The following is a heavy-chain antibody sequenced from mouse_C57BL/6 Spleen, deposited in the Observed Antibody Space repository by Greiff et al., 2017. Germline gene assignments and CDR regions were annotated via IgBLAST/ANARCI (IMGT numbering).Heavy chain of an antibody. V-gene: IGHV5-12*01. CDR2: ISNGGGST. CDR3: ARGGYLYYFDY. Sequence: EVMLVESGGGLVQPGGSLKLSCAASGFTFSDYYMYWVRQTPEKRLEWVAYISNGGGSTYYPDTVKGRFTISRDNAKNTLYLQMSRLKSEDTAMYYCARGGYLYYFDYWGQGTTLTVSS. CDR1: GFTFSDYY. D-gene: IGHD2-2*01. J-gene: IGHJ2*01.